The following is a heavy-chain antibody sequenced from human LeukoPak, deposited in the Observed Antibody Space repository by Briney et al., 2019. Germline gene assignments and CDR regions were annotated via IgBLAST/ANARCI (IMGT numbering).Heavy chain of an antibody. CDR2: IIPIFGTA. D-gene: IGHD2-15*01. CDR3: ARGGGYCSGGSCHAYNWFDP. Sequence: ASVKVSCKASGGTFSSYAISWVRQAPGQGLEWMGGIIPIFGTANYAQKFQGRVTITTDESTSTAYMELSSLRSEDTAVYYCARGGGYCSGGSCHAYNWFDPWGQGTLVTVSS. V-gene: IGHV1-69*05. CDR1: GGTFSSYA. J-gene: IGHJ5*02.